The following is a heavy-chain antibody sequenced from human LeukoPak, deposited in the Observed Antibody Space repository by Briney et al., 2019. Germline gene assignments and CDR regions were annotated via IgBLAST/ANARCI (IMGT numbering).Heavy chain of an antibody. CDR1: GFTFTTNA. V-gene: IGHV3-23*01. CDR2: ISGRTGGT. D-gene: IGHD5-12*01. Sequence: GGSLRLSCAASGFTFTTNAMSWVRQAPGKGLEWVSVISGRTGGTYYADSVKGRFTISRDNSKSTLYLQMDSLRAEDTAVYYCAKCGNSGCHLIDYWGQGTLVTVSS. J-gene: IGHJ4*02. CDR3: AKCGNSGCHLIDY.